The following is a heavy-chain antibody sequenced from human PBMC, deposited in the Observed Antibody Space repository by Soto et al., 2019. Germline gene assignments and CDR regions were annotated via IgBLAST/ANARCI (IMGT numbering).Heavy chain of an antibody. Sequence: QIRLVQSGTEVKRPGASVKVSCRVAGYTFTGYGISWMRQAPGQGLEWMGWVSGSNGNTKYVENYQGRVTMTIDTSRGTAHMGLGCLRSNDTAAYYCGRDISYDHDVSGLPNFDSWGQGTLVTVSP. CDR2: VSGSNGNT. D-gene: IGHD3-22*01. J-gene: IGHJ4*02. CDR3: GRDISYDHDVSGLPNFDS. V-gene: IGHV1-18*01. CDR1: GYTFTGYG.